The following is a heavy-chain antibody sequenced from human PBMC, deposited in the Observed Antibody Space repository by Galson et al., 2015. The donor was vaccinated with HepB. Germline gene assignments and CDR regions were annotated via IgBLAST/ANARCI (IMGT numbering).Heavy chain of an antibody. V-gene: IGHV4-30-4*07. CDR2: IYYSGST. D-gene: IGHD6-13*01. CDR3: ARDGGGAAAGTDY. CDR1: GGSISSGGYS. Sequence: TLSLTCAVSGGSISSGGYSWSWIRQPPGKGLEWIGYIYYSGSTYYNPSLKSRVTISVDTSKNQFSLKLSSVTAADTAVYYCARDGGGAAAGTDYWGQGTLVTVSS. J-gene: IGHJ4*02.